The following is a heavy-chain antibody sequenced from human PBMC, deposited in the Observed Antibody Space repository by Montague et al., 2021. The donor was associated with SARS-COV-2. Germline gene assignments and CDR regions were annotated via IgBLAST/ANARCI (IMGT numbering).Heavy chain of an antibody. CDR3: ARLKRYFDSSGSSSAFDF. J-gene: IGHJ3*01. CDR1: GGSITNNIYY. CDR2: IYYTGNT. D-gene: IGHD3-22*01. V-gene: IGHV4-39*02. Sequence: SDTLSLTPTVSGGSITNNIYYWACIREPPGQGLDWIGSIYYTGNTYYNPSLKSRITIYVVTSKTHFTLKLISVTATDTAVYYCARLKRYFDSSGSSSAFDFWGQGTKVTVSS.